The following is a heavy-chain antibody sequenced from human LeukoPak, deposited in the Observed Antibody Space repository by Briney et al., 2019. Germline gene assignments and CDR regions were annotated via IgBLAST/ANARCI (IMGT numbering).Heavy chain of an antibody. Sequence: SVKVSCKASGGTFSSYAISWVRQAPGQGLEWMGGIIPIFGTANYAQKSQGRVTITADESTSTAYMELSSLRSEDTAVYYCARGGRDIVVVPAAKAYYYYGMDVWGQGTTVTVSS. CDR2: IIPIFGTA. V-gene: IGHV1-69*13. D-gene: IGHD2-2*01. CDR1: GGTFSSYA. J-gene: IGHJ6*02. CDR3: ARGGRDIVVVPAAKAYYYYGMDV.